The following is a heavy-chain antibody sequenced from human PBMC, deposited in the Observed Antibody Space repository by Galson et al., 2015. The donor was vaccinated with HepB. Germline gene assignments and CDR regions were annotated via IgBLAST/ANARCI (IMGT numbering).Heavy chain of an antibody. V-gene: IGHV1-18*01. D-gene: IGHD3-16*01. J-gene: IGHJ3*02. Sequence: SVKVSCKASGYTFASYGISWVRQAPGQGLEWMGWISAYNGNTNYAQKLQGRVTMTTDTSTSTAYMELRSLRSDDTAVYYCAIVPFGGTKGPKSAFDIWGQGTMVTVSS. CDR1: GYTFASYG. CDR3: AIVPFGGTKGPKSAFDI. CDR2: ISAYNGNT.